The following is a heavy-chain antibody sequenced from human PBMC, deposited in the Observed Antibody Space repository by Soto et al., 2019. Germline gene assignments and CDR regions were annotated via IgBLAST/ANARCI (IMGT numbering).Heavy chain of an antibody. CDR1: GFTFSTYV. Sequence: EVQLLESGGGLVQPGGSLRLSCATSGFTFSTYVMSWVRQAPGKGLEWVSAIDGSGDSTYYAGSVKGRFTISRDNSKTTLYLQMSSLRADDTAVYYCAKGSRASRPYSFDYWGQGTLVTVSS. CDR3: AKGSRASRPYSFDY. D-gene: IGHD3-16*01. CDR2: IDGSGDST. J-gene: IGHJ4*02. V-gene: IGHV3-23*01.